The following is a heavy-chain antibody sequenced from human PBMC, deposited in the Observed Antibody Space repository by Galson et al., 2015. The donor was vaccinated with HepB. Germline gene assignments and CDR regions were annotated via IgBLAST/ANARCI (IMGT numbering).Heavy chain of an antibody. Sequence: SLRLSCAASGFTFSSYGMHWVRQAPGKGLEWVAIIWYDGSNSYYTDSVKGRFTISRDNSKNTLYLQMNTLRAEDTAVYYCARLGQTTGWYGTHHYYKGMDVWGQGTTVTVSS. J-gene: IGHJ6*02. V-gene: IGHV3-33*01. CDR3: ARLGQTTGWYGTHHYYKGMDV. CDR1: GFTFSSYG. D-gene: IGHD6-19*01. CDR2: IWYDGSNS.